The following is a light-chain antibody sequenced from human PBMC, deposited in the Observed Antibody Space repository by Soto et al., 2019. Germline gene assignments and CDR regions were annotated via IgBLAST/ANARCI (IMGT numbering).Light chain of an antibody. Sequence: DIQMIQSPSSLSASVGDRVTITCRASQSISSYLNWYKQKPGKAPNLLIYTTSNLQNGVPLRFSGSGSGTDFTLTISSLQPEDFAIYICQQTHSVPYTFGQGTKVEIK. CDR2: TTS. V-gene: IGKV1-39*01. CDR3: QQTHSVPYT. J-gene: IGKJ2*01. CDR1: QSISSY.